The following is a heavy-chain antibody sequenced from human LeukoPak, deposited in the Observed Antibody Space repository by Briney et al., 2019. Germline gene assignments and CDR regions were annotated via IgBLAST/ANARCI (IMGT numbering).Heavy chain of an antibody. CDR1: GFPFSSSA. D-gene: IGHD3-22*01. CDR3: AKDYFSGSY. J-gene: IGHJ4*02. Sequence: GGSLRLSCAASGFPFSSSAMSWVRQAPGKGLEWVSLISESGGSTNDADSVKGRFTISRDNSKNTLYLQMNSLRDEDTAVYYCAKDYFSGSYWGQGTLVTVSS. V-gene: IGHV3-23*01. CDR2: ISESGGST.